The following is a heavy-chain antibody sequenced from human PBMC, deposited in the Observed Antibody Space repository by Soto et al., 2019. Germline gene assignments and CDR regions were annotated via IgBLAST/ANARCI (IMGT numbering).Heavy chain of an antibody. Sequence: QLQLQESGPGLVKPSQTLSLTCTVSGGSISSGGYYWSWIRQHPGKGLEWIGYIYYSGSTYYNPSLKSRVTISVDTSKNQFSLKLSSVTAADTAVYYCARGVYGENWFDPWCQGTLVTVSS. CDR3: ARGVYGENWFDP. V-gene: IGHV4-31*03. CDR2: IYYSGST. J-gene: IGHJ5*02. CDR1: GGSISSGGYY. D-gene: IGHD3-10*01.